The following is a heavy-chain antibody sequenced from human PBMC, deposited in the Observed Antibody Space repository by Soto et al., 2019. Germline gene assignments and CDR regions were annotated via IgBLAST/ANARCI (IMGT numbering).Heavy chain of an antibody. CDR1: GYSFTSYW. D-gene: IGHD6-13*01. CDR2: IDPSDSYT. V-gene: IGHV5-10-1*01. Sequence: PGESLKISCKGSGYSFTSYWISWVRQMPGKGLEWMGRIDPSDSYTNYSPSFQGHVTISADKSISTAYLQWSSLKASDTAMYYCARHGHSSSWPLYYYGMDVWGQGTTVTVSS. J-gene: IGHJ6*02. CDR3: ARHGHSSSWPLYYYGMDV.